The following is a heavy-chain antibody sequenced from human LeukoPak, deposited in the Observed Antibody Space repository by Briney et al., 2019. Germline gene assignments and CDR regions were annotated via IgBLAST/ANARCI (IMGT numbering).Heavy chain of an antibody. V-gene: IGHV3-23*01. CDR3: AKTRAALITLGHFDL. Sequence: GGSLRLSCAASGFTFSRYGIHWVRQAPGKGLEWVSAISGSGGSTYYADSVKGRFTISRDNSKNTLYLQMHSLRAEDTAVYYCAKTRAALITLGHFDLWGRGTLVTVSS. J-gene: IGHJ2*01. D-gene: IGHD3-16*01. CDR2: ISGSGGST. CDR1: GFTFSRYG.